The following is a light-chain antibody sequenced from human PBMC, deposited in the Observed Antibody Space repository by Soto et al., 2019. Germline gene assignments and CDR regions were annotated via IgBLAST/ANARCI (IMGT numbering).Light chain of an antibody. J-gene: IGLJ1*01. CDR3: SSYAGGNNLV. Sequence: QSALTQPASVSGSPGQSITISCAGTSSDVGGYTYVSWYQQHPGKAPKLMIYDVSNRPSGVSNRFSGSKSGNTASLTVSGLQTEDEADYYCSSYAGGNNLVFGTGTKVTVL. V-gene: IGLV2-14*01. CDR1: SSDVGGYTY. CDR2: DVS.